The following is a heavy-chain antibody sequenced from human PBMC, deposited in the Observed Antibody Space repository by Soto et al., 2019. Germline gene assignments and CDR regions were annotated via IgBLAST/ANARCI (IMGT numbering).Heavy chain of an antibody. D-gene: IGHD5-12*01. J-gene: IGHJ4*02. CDR1: GFSLSTSGMC. CDR3: ARIQLGVATIWDDFDY. V-gene: IGHV2-70*11. CDR2: IDWDDDK. Sequence: SGPTLVKPTQTLTLTCTFSGFSLSTSGMCVSWIRQPPGKALEWLARIDWDDDKYYSTSLKTRLTISKDTSKNQVVLTMTNMDPVDTATYYCARIQLGVATIWDDFDYWGQGTLVTVSS.